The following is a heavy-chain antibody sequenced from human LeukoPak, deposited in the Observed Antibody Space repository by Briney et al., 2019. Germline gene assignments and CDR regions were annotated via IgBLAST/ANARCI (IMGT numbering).Heavy chain of an antibody. Sequence: SETLSLTCTVSGYSISSGYYWGWIRQPPGKGLEWIGSIYHSGSTNYNPSLKSRVTISVDTSKKQFSLKLSSVTAADTAVYYCARGPYSYDSSGAFDIWGQGTMVTVSS. CDR3: ARGPYSYDSSGAFDI. CDR2: IYHSGST. V-gene: IGHV4-38-2*02. CDR1: GYSISSGYY. D-gene: IGHD3-22*01. J-gene: IGHJ3*02.